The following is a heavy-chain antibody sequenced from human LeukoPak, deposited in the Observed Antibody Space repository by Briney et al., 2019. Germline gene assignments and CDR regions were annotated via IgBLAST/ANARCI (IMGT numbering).Heavy chain of an antibody. D-gene: IGHD4-23*01. CDR1: GFTFSDYG. Sequence: GGSLRLSCAASGFTFSDYGMHWIRQAPGKGLEWITVIWYSGTNNYYADSVKGRFTVSRDNSKNTVFLQMNSLTVDDTAVYYCAGDDSYGGNLYFYYGMDVWGQGTTVTVSS. CDR2: IWYSGTNN. V-gene: IGHV3-33*01. CDR3: AGDDSYGGNLYFYYGMDV. J-gene: IGHJ6*02.